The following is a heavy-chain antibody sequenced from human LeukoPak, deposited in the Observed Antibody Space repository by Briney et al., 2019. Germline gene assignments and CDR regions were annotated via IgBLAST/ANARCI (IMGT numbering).Heavy chain of an antibody. CDR1: GGSFIGYY. Sequence: SETLSLTCAVYGGSFIGYYWSWIRQPPGKGLEWIGEINHSGSTNYNPSLKSRVTISVDTSKNQFSLKLSSVTAAATAVYCCARGAIRPGYWGQGTLVTVSS. J-gene: IGHJ4*02. CDR3: ARGAIRPGY. D-gene: IGHD5-24*01. V-gene: IGHV4-34*01. CDR2: INHSGST.